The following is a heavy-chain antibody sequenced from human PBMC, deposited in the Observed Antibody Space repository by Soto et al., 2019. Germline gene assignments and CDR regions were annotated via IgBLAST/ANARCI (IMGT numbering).Heavy chain of an antibody. CDR1: GGSISSGGYY. V-gene: IGHV4-31*03. CDR3: ARDTYYYDSSGYEHAYGMDV. Sequence: SETLSLTCTVSGGSISSGGYYWSWIRQHPGKGLEWIGYIYYSGSTYYSPSLKSRVTISVDTSKNQFSLKLSSVTAADTAVYYCARDTYYYDSSGYEHAYGMDVWGQGTTVTVSS. J-gene: IGHJ6*02. D-gene: IGHD3-22*01. CDR2: IYYSGST.